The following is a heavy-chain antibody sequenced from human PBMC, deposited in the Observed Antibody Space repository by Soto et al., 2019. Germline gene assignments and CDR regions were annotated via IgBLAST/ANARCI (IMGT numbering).Heavy chain of an antibody. CDR2: IYYSGST. V-gene: IGHV4-31*03. CDR1: GGSIRSGGYY. J-gene: IGHJ6*02. CDR3: ARDRLMATAGTARHYFGLDV. D-gene: IGHD5-18*01. Sequence: SETLSLTCTVSGGSIRSGGYYWSWVRQNPRRGLEWIGNIYYSGSTYYNPSLKSRLTISVDTSKNQFSLNLSSVTAADTAVYYCARDRLMATAGTARHYFGLDVWGQGTTVTVSS.